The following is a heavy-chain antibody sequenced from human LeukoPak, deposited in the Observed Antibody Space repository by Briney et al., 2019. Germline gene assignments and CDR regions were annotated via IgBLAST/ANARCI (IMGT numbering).Heavy chain of an antibody. V-gene: IGHV3-66*01. CDR3: ARDSTSGWYHWFDP. CDR1: GFTVSSNY. Sequence: GGSLRLSCVASGFTVSSNYMSWVRQAPGKGLEWVSVIYSGGKTYYADSVKGRFTISRDNSKNAVYLQMNSLRAEDTAVYYCARDSTSGWYHWFDPGAREPWSPSP. J-gene: IGHJ5*02. CDR2: IYSGGKT. D-gene: IGHD6-19*01.